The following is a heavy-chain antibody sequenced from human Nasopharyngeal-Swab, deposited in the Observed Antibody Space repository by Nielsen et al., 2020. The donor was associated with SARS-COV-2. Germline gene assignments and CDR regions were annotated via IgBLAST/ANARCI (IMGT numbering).Heavy chain of an antibody. CDR1: GFTFSDYC. CDR2: ISTTGSSK. V-gene: IGHV3-11*04. D-gene: IGHD3-3*01. Sequence: GGSLRLSCAASGFTFSDYCMSWIRQAPGKGLEWVSHISTTGSSKYYADSLKGRFTISRDNDKNSLYLQMNSLRADDTAVYYCASGGYDFWSGYPSDYWGLGTLATVSS. CDR3: ASGGYDFWSGYPSDY. J-gene: IGHJ4*02.